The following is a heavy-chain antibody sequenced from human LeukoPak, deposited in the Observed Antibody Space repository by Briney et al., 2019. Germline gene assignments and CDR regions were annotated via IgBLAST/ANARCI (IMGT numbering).Heavy chain of an antibody. Sequence: SETLSLTCTVSGGSISSYYWSWIRQPAGKGLEWIGRIYTSGSTNYSPSLKSRVTMSVDTSKNQFSLKLSSVTAADTAVYYCAREGDYDYVWGSYRYTSHFDYWGQGTLVTVSS. CDR3: AREGDYDYVWGSYRYTSHFDY. CDR2: IYTSGST. D-gene: IGHD3-16*02. CDR1: GGSISSYY. J-gene: IGHJ4*02. V-gene: IGHV4-4*07.